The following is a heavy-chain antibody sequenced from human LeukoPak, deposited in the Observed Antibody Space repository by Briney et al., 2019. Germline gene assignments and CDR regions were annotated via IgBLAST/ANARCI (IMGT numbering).Heavy chain of an antibody. CDR3: AKDRLTGKHWFDP. CDR1: GFTFSSYA. V-gene: IGHV3-23*01. Sequence: TGGSLRLSCAASGFTFSSYAMSWVRQAPGKGLERVSAISGSGGSTYYADSVKGRFPISRDNSKNTLYLQMNSLRAEDTAVYYCAKDRLTGKHWFDPWGQGTLVTVSS. D-gene: IGHD1-20*01. CDR2: ISGSGGST. J-gene: IGHJ5*02.